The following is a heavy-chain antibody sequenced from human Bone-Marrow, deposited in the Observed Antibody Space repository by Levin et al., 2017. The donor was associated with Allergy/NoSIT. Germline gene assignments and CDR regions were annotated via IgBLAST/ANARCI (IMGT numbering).Heavy chain of an antibody. V-gene: IGHV4-30-4*01. J-gene: IGHJ6*02. D-gene: IGHD3-22*01. Sequence: SCTVSGASISSNDYYWSWIRQPPGKGLEWIGYISSSGNTHYNPSLKSRVTMSLDASKNQISLKLNSVTAADTAVYYCARDRDYYDSSGYDIVYYGMDVWGQGTTVTVSS. CDR2: ISSSGNT. CDR3: ARDRDYYDSSGYDIVYYGMDV. CDR1: GASISSNDYY.